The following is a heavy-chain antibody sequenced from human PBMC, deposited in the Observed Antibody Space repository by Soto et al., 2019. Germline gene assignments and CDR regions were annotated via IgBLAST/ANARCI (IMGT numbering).Heavy chain of an antibody. CDR1: GYTFTSYD. CDR2: MNPNSGNT. J-gene: IGHJ6*02. Sequence: QVQLVQSGAEVKKPGASVKVSCKASGYTFTSYDINWVRQATGQGLEWMGWMNPNSGNTGYAQKFQGRVSMTRNTSLSTAYMELSSLRSEDTAVYYCARWGGLMVYAGVNYYYYCMDVWGQGTTVTVSS. V-gene: IGHV1-8*01. CDR3: ARWGGLMVYAGVNYYYYCMDV. D-gene: IGHD2-8*01.